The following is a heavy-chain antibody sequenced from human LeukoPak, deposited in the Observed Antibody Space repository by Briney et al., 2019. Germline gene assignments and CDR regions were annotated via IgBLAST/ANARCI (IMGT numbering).Heavy chain of an antibody. CDR2: INWSGGST. J-gene: IGHJ4*02. CDR1: GFTFDDYG. CDR3: ASEVIAAAGLEGNY. V-gene: IGHV3-20*04. D-gene: IGHD6-13*01. Sequence: PGGSLRLSCAASGFTFDDYGMSWVRQAPGKGLEWVSGINWSGGSTGYADSVKGRFTISRDNAKNSLYLQMNSLRAEDTALYYCASEVIAAAGLEGNYWGQGTLVTVSS.